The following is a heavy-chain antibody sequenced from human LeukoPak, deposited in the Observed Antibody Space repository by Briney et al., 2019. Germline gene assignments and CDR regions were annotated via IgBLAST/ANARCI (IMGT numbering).Heavy chain of an antibody. D-gene: IGHD1-26*01. V-gene: IGHV4-39*01. J-gene: IGHJ5*02. CDR1: GGSISSSSYY. Sequence: SETLSLTCTVSGGSISSSSYYWGWIRQPPGKGLEWIGSAYYSGSTYHNPSLKSRVTISVDTSKNQFSLKLSSVTAADTAVYYCARHMELLNSFDPWGQGTLVTVSS. CDR3: ARHMELLNSFDP. CDR2: AYYSGST.